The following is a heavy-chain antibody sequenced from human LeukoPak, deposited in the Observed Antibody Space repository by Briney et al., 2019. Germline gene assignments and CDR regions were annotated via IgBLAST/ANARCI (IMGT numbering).Heavy chain of an antibody. D-gene: IGHD3-22*01. CDR1: GYTFTSYY. J-gene: IGHJ5*02. V-gene: IGHV1-46*01. CDR2: INPSGGST. Sequence: ASVKVSCKASGYTFTSYYMHWVRQAPGQGLEWMGIINPSGGSTSYAQKFQGRVTIARDTSTSTVYMELSSLRSEDTAVYYCASSLHSSGSYNNWFDPWGQGTLVTVSS. CDR3: ASSLHSSGSYNNWFDP.